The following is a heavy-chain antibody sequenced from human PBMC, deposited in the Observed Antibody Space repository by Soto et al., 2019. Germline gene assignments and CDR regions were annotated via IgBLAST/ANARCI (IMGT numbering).Heavy chain of an antibody. J-gene: IGHJ6*02. CDR1: GDSISTDY. Sequence: PSDTLSLTCTVSGDSISTDYWSWIRQSPGKGLEWIGFIYYGGSTNYNPSLKSRVTISVDTPKNQFSLKLSSVTAADTAVYYCARVVREYDILTGYYYYYGMDVWGQGTTVTVSS. V-gene: IGHV4-59*08. CDR3: ARVVREYDILTGYYYYYGMDV. CDR2: IYYGGST. D-gene: IGHD3-9*01.